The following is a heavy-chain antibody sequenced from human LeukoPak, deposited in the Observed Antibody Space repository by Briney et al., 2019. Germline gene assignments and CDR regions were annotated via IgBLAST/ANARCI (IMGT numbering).Heavy chain of an antibody. J-gene: IGHJ4*02. V-gene: IGHV1-69*13. CDR3: ARENYYDGSGSPPASAPVDH. CDR2: IIPIFGTA. D-gene: IGHD3-22*01. CDR1: GGTFSSYA. Sequence: ASVKVSCKASGGTFSSYAISWVRQAPGQGLEWMGGIIPIFGTANYAQKFQGRVTITADESTSTAYMELSSLRSEDTAVYYCARENYYDGSGSPPASAPVDHWGQGTLVTVSS.